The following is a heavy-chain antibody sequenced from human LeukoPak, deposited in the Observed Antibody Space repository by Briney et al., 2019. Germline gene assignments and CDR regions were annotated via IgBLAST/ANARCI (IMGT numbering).Heavy chain of an antibody. CDR3: ARDPGGYFDY. D-gene: IGHD3-10*01. Sequence: PGGSLRLSCAPSGFTFSSYSMNWVRKAPGKGLEWVSYISSSSSIIYYADSVKGRFTISRDNVKNSLYLQMNSLRAEDTAVYYCARDPGGYFDYWGQGTLVTVSS. V-gene: IGHV3-48*01. J-gene: IGHJ4*02. CDR2: ISSSSSII. CDR1: GFTFSSYS.